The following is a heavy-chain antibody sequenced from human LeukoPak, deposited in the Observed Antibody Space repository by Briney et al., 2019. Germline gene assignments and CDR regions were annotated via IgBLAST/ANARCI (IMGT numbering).Heavy chain of an antibody. CDR2: ISAYNGNT. Sequence: ASVKVSCKASGYTFTSYGISWVRQAPGQGLEWMGWISAYNGNTNYAQKLQGRVTMTTDTSTSTAYMELRSLRSDDTALYYCARDWGTDCSGGSCYLSNWFDPWGQGTLVTVSS. V-gene: IGHV1-18*01. CDR3: ARDWGTDCSGGSCYLSNWFDP. CDR1: GYTFTSYG. D-gene: IGHD2-15*01. J-gene: IGHJ5*02.